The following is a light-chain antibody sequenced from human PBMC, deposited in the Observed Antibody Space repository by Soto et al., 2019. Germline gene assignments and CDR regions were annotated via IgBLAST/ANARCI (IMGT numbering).Light chain of an antibody. CDR2: EAS. CDR3: QQTYITLWT. J-gene: IGKJ1*01. Sequence: DIQMTQSPSSLSASVGDRVTITCRASQNIRTYVNWYQQKPVRAPKLLIFEASRLQSGVPSRFSGSGSGTDFTLTITSLQPEDFATYYCQQTYITLWTFGQGTKVDIK. CDR1: QNIRTY. V-gene: IGKV1-39*01.